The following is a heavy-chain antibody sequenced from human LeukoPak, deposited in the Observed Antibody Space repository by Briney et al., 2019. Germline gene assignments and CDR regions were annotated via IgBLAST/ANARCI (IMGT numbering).Heavy chain of an antibody. V-gene: IGHV4-38-2*01. Sequence: SETLSLTCAVSGYSISSGYYWGWIQQPPGKGLELIGSIYHSGTTYYNPSLKSRVTISVDTSKNQFSLKLSSVTAADTAVYYCVGLDYGDLPDYWGRGTLVTVSS. CDR1: GYSISSGYY. CDR2: IYHSGTT. J-gene: IGHJ4*02. CDR3: VGLDYGDLPDY. D-gene: IGHD4-17*01.